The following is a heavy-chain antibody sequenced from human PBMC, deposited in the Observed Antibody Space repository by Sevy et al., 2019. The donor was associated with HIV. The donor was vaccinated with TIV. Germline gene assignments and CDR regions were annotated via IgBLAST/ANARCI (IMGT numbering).Heavy chain of an antibody. D-gene: IGHD2-2*02. Sequence: GGSLRLSCAASGFTFSGNWMSWVRQAPGKGLEWVADIKEDGSEKYYVDSVKGRFTISRDNAKKSLYLQMNNLRAEDTAVYYCARDAGYCSSTSCDRGDYFDYWGQGTLVTVSS. CDR1: GFTFSGNW. CDR3: ARDAGYCSSTSCDRGDYFDY. CDR2: IKEDGSEK. J-gene: IGHJ4*02. V-gene: IGHV3-7*01.